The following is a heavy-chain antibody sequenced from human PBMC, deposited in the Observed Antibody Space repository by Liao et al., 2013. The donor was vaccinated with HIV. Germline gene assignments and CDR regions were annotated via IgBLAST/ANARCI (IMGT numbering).Heavy chain of an antibody. D-gene: IGHD2-8*02. CDR3: AKEGGVLYWGRIVIPSTDV. J-gene: IGHJ6*02. V-gene: IGHV4-34*01. CDR2: SIIVEAP. CDR1: GGSFSGYY. Sequence: QVQLQQWGAGLLKPSETLSLTCAVYGGSFSGYYWSWIRQPPREGAGVDWGKSIIVEAPTTIRPSRVDSPYRLTRPGTTSPSKLRSVTAADTAIYYCAKEGGVLYWGRIVIPSTDVWGEWDHGHRLL.